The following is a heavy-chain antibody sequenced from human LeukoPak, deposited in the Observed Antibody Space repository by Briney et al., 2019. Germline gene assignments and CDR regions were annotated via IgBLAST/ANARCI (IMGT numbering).Heavy chain of an antibody. CDR1: GYSFTSYW. D-gene: IGHD6-19*01. CDR2: IYPGDSDT. V-gene: IGHV5-51*01. CDR3: ARNTRRYSSGWYARGAFDI. J-gene: IGHJ3*02. Sequence: GESLKISCKGSGYSFTSYWIGWVRQMPGKGLEWMRIIYPGDSDTRYSPSFQGQVTISADKSISTAYLQWSSLKASDTAMYYCARNTRRYSSGWYARGAFDIWGQGTMVTVSS.